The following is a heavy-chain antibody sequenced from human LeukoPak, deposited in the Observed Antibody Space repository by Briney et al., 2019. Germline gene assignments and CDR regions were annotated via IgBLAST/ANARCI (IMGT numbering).Heavy chain of an antibody. CDR3: ARDRLYYYGSGSYSSF. J-gene: IGHJ4*02. D-gene: IGHD3-10*01. Sequence: GESLKISCAASGFTFSSYSMNWVRQAPGKGLEWVSSISSSSSYIYYADSVKGRFTISRDNAKNSLYLQMNSLRAEDTAVYYCARDRLYYYGSGSYSSFWGQGTLVTVSS. CDR1: GFTFSSYS. V-gene: IGHV3-21*01. CDR2: ISSSSSYI.